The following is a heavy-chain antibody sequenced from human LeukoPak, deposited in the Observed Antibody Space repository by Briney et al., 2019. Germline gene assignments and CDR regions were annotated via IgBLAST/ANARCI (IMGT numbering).Heavy chain of an antibody. CDR1: GYTFTGYY. D-gene: IGHD3-16*01. V-gene: IGHV1-2*02. CDR2: INPNSGGT. CDR3: ARVRAGGHYYYGMDV. Sequence: GASVKVSCKASGYTFTGYYMHWVRQAPGQGLEWMGWINPNSGGTNYAQKFQGRVTMTRDTSISTAYMELSRLRSDDTAVYYCARVRAGGHYYYGMDVWGQGTTVTVSS. J-gene: IGHJ6*02.